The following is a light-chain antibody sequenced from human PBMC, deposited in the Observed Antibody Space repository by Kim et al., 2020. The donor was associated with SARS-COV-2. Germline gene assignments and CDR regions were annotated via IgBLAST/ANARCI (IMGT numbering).Light chain of an antibody. V-gene: IGLV3-21*04. CDR3: QVWDSSSDNVV. CDR2: YDS. Sequence: SYELTQPPSVSVAPGKTASITCGGNKIGSKSVHWYQQKPGQAPVLVIYYDSDRPSGIPERFSGSNSGNTATLTISRVEAGDEADYYCQVWDSSSDNVVFGGGTQLTVL. CDR1: KIGSKS. J-gene: IGLJ3*02.